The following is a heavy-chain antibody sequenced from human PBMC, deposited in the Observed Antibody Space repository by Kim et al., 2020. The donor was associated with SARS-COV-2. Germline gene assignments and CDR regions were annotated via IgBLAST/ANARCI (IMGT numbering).Heavy chain of an antibody. D-gene: IGHD6-13*01. Sequence: GGSLRLSCAASGFTFDDYTMHWVRQAPGKGLEWVSLISWDGGSTYYADSVKGRFTISRDNSKNSLYLQMNSLRTEDTALYYCAKDIRAAAGTGYFDYWGQGTLVTVSS. CDR2: ISWDGGST. CDR3: AKDIRAAAGTGYFDY. V-gene: IGHV3-43*01. J-gene: IGHJ4*02. CDR1: GFTFDDYT.